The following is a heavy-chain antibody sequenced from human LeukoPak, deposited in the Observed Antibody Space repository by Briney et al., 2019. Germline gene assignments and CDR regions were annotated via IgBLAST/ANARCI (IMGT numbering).Heavy chain of an antibody. D-gene: IGHD4/OR15-4a*01. Sequence: GGSLRLSCVVSGFSFSSHAMCWVRQAPGRGLEWVSSIDISGDSTSYADSVKGRFTISRDNSKNTLLLQMDSLRAEDSAIYYCANEIRPNDYWGQGTLVTVSS. CDR2: IDISGDST. CDR3: ANEIRPNDY. CDR1: GFSFSSHA. V-gene: IGHV3-23*05. J-gene: IGHJ4*02.